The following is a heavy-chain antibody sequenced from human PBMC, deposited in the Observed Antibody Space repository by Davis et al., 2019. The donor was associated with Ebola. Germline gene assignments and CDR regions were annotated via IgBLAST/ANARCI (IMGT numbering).Heavy chain of an antibody. J-gene: IGHJ6*02. V-gene: IGHV5-10-1*01. CDR3: ATCPYYYYGMDV. CDR1: GYSFTSYW. CDR2: IDPSDSYT. Sequence: GESLKISCTGSGYSFTSYWIGWVRQMPGKGLEWMGRIDPSDSYTNYSPSFQGHVTISADKSISTAYLQWSSLKASDTAMYYCATCPYYYYGMDVWGQGTTVTVSS.